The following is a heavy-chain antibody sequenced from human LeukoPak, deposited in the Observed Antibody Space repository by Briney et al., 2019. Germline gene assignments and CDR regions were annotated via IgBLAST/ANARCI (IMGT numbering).Heavy chain of an antibody. J-gene: IGHJ4*02. CDR1: GGSFSGYY. CDR2: INHSGST. CDR3: ARENPYYDYVWRSYRLDY. V-gene: IGHV4-34*01. Sequence: SETLSLTCAVYGGSFSGYYWSWIRQPPGEGLEWIGEINHSGSTNYNPSLKSRVTISVDTSKNQFSLKLSSVTAADTAVYYCARENPYYDYVWRSYRLDYWGQGTLVTVSS. D-gene: IGHD3-16*02.